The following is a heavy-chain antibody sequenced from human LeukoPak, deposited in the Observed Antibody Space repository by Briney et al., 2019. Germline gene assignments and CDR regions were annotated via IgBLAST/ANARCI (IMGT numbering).Heavy chain of an antibody. V-gene: IGHV3-11*04. J-gene: IGHJ4*02. D-gene: IGHD6-13*01. Sequence: GGSLRLSCAVSGFTFSDYYMSWIRQAPGKGLEWVSYISSGGSTISHADSVKGRFTISRDNAKNSLYLQMNSLRAEDTAVYYRARETRQQVDYFDYWGQGTLVTVSS. CDR2: ISSGGSTI. CDR3: ARETRQQVDYFDY. CDR1: GFTFSDYY.